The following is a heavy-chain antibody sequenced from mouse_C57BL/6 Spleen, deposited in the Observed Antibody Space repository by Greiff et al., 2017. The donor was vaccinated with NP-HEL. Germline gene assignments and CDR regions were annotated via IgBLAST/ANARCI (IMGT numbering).Heavy chain of an antibody. V-gene: IGHV1-54*01. CDR1: GYAFTNYL. CDR2: INPGSGGT. Sequence: QVQLQQSGAELVRPGTSVKVSCKASGYAFTNYLIEWVKQRPGQGLEWIGVINPGSGGTNYNEKFKGKATLTADTSSSTAYMPLSSLTSEDSAVYFSSRVGSPYWYFDVWGTGTTVTVSS. D-gene: IGHD1-1*01. CDR3: SRVGSPYWYFDV. J-gene: IGHJ1*03.